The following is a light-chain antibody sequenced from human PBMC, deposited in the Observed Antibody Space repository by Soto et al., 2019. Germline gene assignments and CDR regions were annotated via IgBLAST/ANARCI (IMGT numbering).Light chain of an antibody. Sequence: DIQLTQSPSFLSASVGDRVTITCRASQGIRSYLAWYQQKPGKAPKLLIYAASTLQSGVPSRFSGSGSGTEFTLTISSLQPEDFATYYCQQLNIYPFTFGGGTKVEI. CDR2: AAS. J-gene: IGKJ4*01. V-gene: IGKV1-9*01. CDR3: QQLNIYPFT. CDR1: QGIRSY.